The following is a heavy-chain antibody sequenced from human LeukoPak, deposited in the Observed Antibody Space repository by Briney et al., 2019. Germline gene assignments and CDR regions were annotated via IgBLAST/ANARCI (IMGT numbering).Heavy chain of an antibody. CDR2: IIPIFGTA. D-gene: IGHD3-3*01. CDR3: ARSGYYDFWSGYNWFDP. CDR1: GGTFSSYA. J-gene: IGHJ5*02. V-gene: IGHV1-69*13. Sequence: ASVKVSCKASGGTFSSYAISWVRQAPGQGLEWMGGIIPIFGTANYAQKFQGRVTITADESTSTAYMELSSLRSEDTAVYYCARSGYYDFWSGYNWFDPWGQGTLVTVSS.